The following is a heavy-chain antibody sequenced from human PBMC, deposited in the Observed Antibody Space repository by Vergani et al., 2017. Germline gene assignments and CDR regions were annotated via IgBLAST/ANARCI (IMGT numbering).Heavy chain of an antibody. Sequence: EVQLVESGGGLVQPGRSLRLSCAASGFTFDDYAMHWVRQAPGQGLEWVSGISWNSGTIDYADSVKGRFTISRDNAKNSLYLQMNSLRPEDTALYYCAKDPGGLGTYFHYWGQGTLVTVSS. CDR1: GFTFDDYA. CDR3: AKDPGGLGTYFHY. D-gene: IGHD3-10*01. J-gene: IGHJ4*02. CDR2: ISWNSGTI. V-gene: IGHV3-9*01.